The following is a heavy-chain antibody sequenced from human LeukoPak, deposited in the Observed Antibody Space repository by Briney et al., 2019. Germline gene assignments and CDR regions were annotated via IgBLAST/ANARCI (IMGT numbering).Heavy chain of an antibody. CDR1: GYTFTGYY. J-gene: IGHJ5*02. D-gene: IGHD3-10*01. CDR3: ARVPYGSGSYSENWFDP. Sequence: GASVKVSCKASGYTFTGYYMHWVRQAPGQGLEWMGWINPNSGGTNYAQKFQGRVTMTRDTSISTAYMELSRLRSDDTAVYYCARVPYGSGSYSENWFDPWGQGTLVTVSS. V-gene: IGHV1-2*02. CDR2: INPNSGGT.